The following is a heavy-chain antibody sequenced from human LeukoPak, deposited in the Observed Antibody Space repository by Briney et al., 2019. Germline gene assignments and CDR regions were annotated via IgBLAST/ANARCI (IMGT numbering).Heavy chain of an antibody. CDR2: IYYSGST. V-gene: IGHV4-30-4*01. J-gene: IGHJ5*02. CDR3: ARHTAEKYNWFDR. D-gene: IGHD5-24*01. CDR1: GGSISSGDYY. Sequence: SETLSLTCTVSGGSISSGDYYWSWIRQPPGKGLEWIGYIYYSGSTYYNPSLKSRVTISVDTSKNQFSLKLSSVTAADTAVYYCARHTAEKYNWFDRWGQGTLVTVSS.